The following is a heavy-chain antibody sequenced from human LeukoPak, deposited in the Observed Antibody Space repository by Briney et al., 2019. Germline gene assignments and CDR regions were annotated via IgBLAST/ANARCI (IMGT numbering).Heavy chain of an antibody. D-gene: IGHD2-15*01. Sequence: KASETLSLTCTVSGGSISSGGYYWSWVRQHPGKGLEWIGCIYYTESTYYNPSLKSRLSISLDTPNNQFSLKLNSVTAADTAVYYCASHCSGGTCYRYFFDPWGQGTLVTVSS. J-gene: IGHJ5*02. CDR1: GGSISSGGYY. CDR2: IYYTEST. CDR3: ASHCSGGTCYRYFFDP. V-gene: IGHV4-31*03.